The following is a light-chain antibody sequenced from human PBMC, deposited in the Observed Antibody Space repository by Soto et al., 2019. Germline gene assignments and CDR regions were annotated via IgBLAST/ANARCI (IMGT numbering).Light chain of an antibody. CDR1: SSDVGGCNC. V-gene: IGLV2-14*01. CDR2: EVN. J-gene: IGLJ1*01. CDR3: SSFTTTRTYV. Sequence: QSALTQPASVSGSPGQSITISCTGTSSDVGGCNCVSWYQQHPGKAPNLMIYEVNNRPSGVSNRFSGSKSGNAAALTISGLQAEDEADYYCSSFTTTRTYVFGTGTKVTVL.